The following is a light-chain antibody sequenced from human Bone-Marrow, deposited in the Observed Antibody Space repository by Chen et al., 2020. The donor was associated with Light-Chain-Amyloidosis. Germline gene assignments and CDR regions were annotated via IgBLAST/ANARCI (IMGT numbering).Light chain of an antibody. CDR1: SGSIATNY. CDR3: QSYPGSSQGM. V-gene: IGLV6-57*01. Sequence: NFMLTQPHYVSESPGKTVIISCTRSSGSIATNYVQWYQQRPGSSPTTVIYEDDQRPSGVPDRFSGSNDRSSHSAALTISGLKSEDEADYYCQSYPGSSQGMFGGGTKLSVL. CDR2: EDD. J-gene: IGLJ3*02.